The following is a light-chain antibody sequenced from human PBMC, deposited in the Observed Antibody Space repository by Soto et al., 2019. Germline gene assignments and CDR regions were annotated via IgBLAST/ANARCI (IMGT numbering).Light chain of an antibody. J-gene: IGLJ3*02. CDR3: ISHTGDNPLV. CDR2: EVS. Sequence: QSALTQPASVSGSPGQSITISCTGTSSDVGRYNYVSWYQQHPGNAPKLIIYEVSNRPSGVSNRFSGSKSGNTASLTISGLQAEDEAHYYCISHTGDNPLVFGGGTKLTVL. V-gene: IGLV2-14*01. CDR1: SSDVGRYNY.